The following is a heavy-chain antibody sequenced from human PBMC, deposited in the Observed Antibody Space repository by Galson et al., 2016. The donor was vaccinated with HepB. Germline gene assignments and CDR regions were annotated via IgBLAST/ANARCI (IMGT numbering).Heavy chain of an antibody. CDR1: GASIRSTNHY. CDR2: IYYSGST. Sequence: SETLSLTCTVSGASIRSTNHYWGWIRQPPGKGLEWIGSIYYSGSTYYNPSLKSRVTISVDTSKTQFSLKLSSVTAADTAVYHCARQLRPGGYHFDYWGQGTLVTVSS. V-gene: IGHV4-39*01. J-gene: IGHJ4*02. CDR3: ARQLRPGGYHFDY. D-gene: IGHD1-26*01.